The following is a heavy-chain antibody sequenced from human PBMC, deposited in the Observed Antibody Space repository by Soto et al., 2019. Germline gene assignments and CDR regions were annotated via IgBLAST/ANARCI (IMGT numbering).Heavy chain of an antibody. CDR2: INTGNGNT. CDR3: ARDYTRSFDE. J-gene: IGHJ4*02. CDR1: GYTFTTYA. Sequence: ASVKVSCKASGYTFTTYAIHWVRQAPGQRLEWMGWINTGNGNTKYSQKFQGRVTITRDTSASTAYMELSSLRSEDTAVYYCARDYTRSFDEWGQGTLVTVSS. D-gene: IGHD4-4*01. V-gene: IGHV1-3*04.